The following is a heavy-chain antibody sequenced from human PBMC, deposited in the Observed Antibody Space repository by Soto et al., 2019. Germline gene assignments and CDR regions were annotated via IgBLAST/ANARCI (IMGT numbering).Heavy chain of an antibody. CDR2: IYHSGST. CDR1: GGSISSGGYS. Sequence: TLSLTCAVSGGSISSGGYSWSWIRQPPGKGLEWIGYIYHSGSTYYNPSLKSRVTISVDRSKNQFSLKLSSVTAADTAVYYCARDLGGSSSPHAGGFDYWGQGTLVTVSS. V-gene: IGHV4-30-2*01. D-gene: IGHD6-6*01. J-gene: IGHJ4*02. CDR3: ARDLGGSSSPHAGGFDY.